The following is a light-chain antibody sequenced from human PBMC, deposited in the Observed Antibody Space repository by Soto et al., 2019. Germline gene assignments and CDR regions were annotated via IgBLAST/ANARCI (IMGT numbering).Light chain of an antibody. CDR2: KAS. Sequence: DLVLTQSPDSLAVSLGERATINCKSSQSVLYSSNNKNYLAWYQQKPGKAPKLLIYKASTLKSGVPSRFSGSGSGTEFTLTISSLQPDDFATYYCQHYNSYSEAFGQGTMVDI. CDR1: QSVLYSSNNKNY. J-gene: IGKJ1*01. CDR3: QHYNSYSEA. V-gene: IGKV4-1*01.